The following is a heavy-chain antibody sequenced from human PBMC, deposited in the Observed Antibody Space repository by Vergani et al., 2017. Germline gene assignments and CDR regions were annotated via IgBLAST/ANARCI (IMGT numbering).Heavy chain of an antibody. CDR1: GFTFSSLA. Sequence: EVYLLESGGTLVQPGGSLRLSCAASGFTFSSLAMSLVRQAPGKGLEWVSGIMGSGDNTHYADSVKGRFTISRDNSKNTLFLQMSNLRAEDTAVYFCVKGFWGDNWGQGTLVTVSS. V-gene: IGHV3-23*01. CDR2: IMGSGDNT. CDR3: VKGFWGDN. J-gene: IGHJ4*02. D-gene: IGHD3-16*01.